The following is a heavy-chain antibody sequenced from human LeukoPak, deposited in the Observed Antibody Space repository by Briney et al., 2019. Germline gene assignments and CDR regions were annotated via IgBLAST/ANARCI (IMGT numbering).Heavy chain of an antibody. V-gene: IGHV3-48*03. D-gene: IGHD6-13*01. CDR2: ISSSGSTI. Sequence: GGSLRLSCAASGFTFSSYEMNWVRQAPGKGLEWVSYISSSGSTIYYADSVKGRFTISRDNAKNSLYLQMNSLRAEDTAVYYCARYSSTWYVAMDAWGKGTTVTVSS. J-gene: IGHJ6*03. CDR1: GFTFSSYE. CDR3: ARYSSTWYVAMDA.